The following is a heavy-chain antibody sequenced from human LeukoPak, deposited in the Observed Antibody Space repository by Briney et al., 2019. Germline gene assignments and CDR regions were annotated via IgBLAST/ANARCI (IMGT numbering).Heavy chain of an antibody. CDR3: ARGGATIFDY. J-gene: IGHJ4*02. D-gene: IGHD5-12*01. V-gene: IGHV3-48*01. Sequence: GGSLRLSWAASGFTFSSYSMNWVRQAPGKGLEWVSYISSSSSTIYYADSVKGRFTVSRDNAKNSLYLQMNSLRAEDTAVYYCARGGATIFDYWGQGTLVAVSS. CDR2: ISSSSSTI. CDR1: GFTFSSYS.